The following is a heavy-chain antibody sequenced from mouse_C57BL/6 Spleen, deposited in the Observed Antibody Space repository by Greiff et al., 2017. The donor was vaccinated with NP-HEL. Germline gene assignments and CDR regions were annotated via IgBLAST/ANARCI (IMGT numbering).Heavy chain of an antibody. D-gene: IGHD2-10*02. CDR1: GFTFSDYY. CDR2: INYDGSST. V-gene: IGHV5-16*01. Sequence: EVQVVESEGGLVQPGSSMKLSCTASGFTFSDYYMAWVRQVPEKGLEWVANINYDGSSTYYLDSLKSRFIISRDNAKNILYLQMSSLKSEDTATYYCARGIRMAYWYFDVWGTGTTVTVSS. CDR3: ARGIRMAYWYFDV. J-gene: IGHJ1*03.